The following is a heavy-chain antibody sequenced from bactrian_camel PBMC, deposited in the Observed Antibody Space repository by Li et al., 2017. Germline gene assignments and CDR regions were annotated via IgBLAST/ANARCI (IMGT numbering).Heavy chain of an antibody. CDR2: IRRSGGET. CDR1: GYSRGSNC. V-gene: IGHV3-3*01. D-gene: IGHD2*01. Sequence: QVQLVESGGGSVQAGGSLRLSCVVSGYSRGSNCVGWYRLPPGRPPAEREGIAGIRRSGGETWYAGSVKGRFTISQGNAKNTVYLQMNKLKPEDTAMYYCAAGDPVPGIVAIIFRADEYNYWGQGTQVTVS. J-gene: IGHJ4*01. CDR3: AAGDPVPGIVAIIFRADEYNY.